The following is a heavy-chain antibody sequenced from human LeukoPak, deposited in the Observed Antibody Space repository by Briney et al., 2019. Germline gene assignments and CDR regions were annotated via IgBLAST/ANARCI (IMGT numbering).Heavy chain of an antibody. CDR1: GFTFSTYG. CDR3: ARLYDGSAYHADHFDY. V-gene: IGHV3-21*01. J-gene: IGHJ4*02. Sequence: GGTLRLSCEASGFTFSTYGMSWVRQAPGKGLEWVSSISSSSSYIYYADSVKGRFTISRDNAKNSLYLQMSSLRAEDTAVYYCARLYDGSAYHADHFDYWGQGTLVIVSS. D-gene: IGHD3-22*01. CDR2: ISSSSSYI.